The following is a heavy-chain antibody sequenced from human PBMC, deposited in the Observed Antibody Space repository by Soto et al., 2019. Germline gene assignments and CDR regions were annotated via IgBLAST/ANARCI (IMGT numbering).Heavy chain of an antibody. CDR2: VYSSGTT. D-gene: IGHD1-26*01. CDR1: GGSISSYD. V-gene: IGHV4-59*01. J-gene: IGHJ4*02. Sequence: TQTLTCTVSGGSISSYDWSWALRPTGKGLECIGYVYSSGTTNYNPYLESQATISVKTSKNQVSLKLTSVTAADTAVDYCTSAAFGSYSAFDAWGQGILVPVSS. CDR3: TSAAFGSYSAFDA.